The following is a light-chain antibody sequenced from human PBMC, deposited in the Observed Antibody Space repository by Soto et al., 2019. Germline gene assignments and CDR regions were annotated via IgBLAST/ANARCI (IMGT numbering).Light chain of an antibody. CDR2: DVS. Sequence: QSALTQPRSVSGSPGQSVTISCTGTSSDVGGYNYVSWYQQHPGKAPKVMIYDVSKRPSGVPDRFSGSKSGNMASLTISGLQAEDEADYYCCSYAGSPYVFGTGTKLTVL. CDR1: SSDVGGYNY. J-gene: IGLJ1*01. V-gene: IGLV2-11*01. CDR3: CSYAGSPYV.